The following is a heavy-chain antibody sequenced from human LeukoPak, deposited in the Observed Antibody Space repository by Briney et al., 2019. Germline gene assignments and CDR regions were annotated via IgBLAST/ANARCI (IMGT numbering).Heavy chain of an antibody. V-gene: IGHV3-74*01. J-gene: IGHJ4*02. CDR2: SRT. Sequence: SRTSYADSVTGRFTISRDNAKNTLYLQVNSLRDEDTAVYYCARGGFDFWGQGTLVTVSS. CDR3: ARGGFDF.